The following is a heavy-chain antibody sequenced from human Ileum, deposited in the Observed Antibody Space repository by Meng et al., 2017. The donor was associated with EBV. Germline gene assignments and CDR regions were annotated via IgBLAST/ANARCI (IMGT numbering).Heavy chain of an antibody. CDR1: GYTFTNYG. V-gene: IGHV1-18*01. D-gene: IGHD1-26*01. Sequence: HAQSVQSGAEVKKPXXXXKXSCKASGYTFTNYGITWVRQAPGQGLEWMGWISAYNGNTNYAQTLQGRLTMTTDTSTSTAYMELRSLRSDDTAVYYCARVEVGITSGDYWGQGTLVTVSS. CDR2: ISAYNGNT. J-gene: IGHJ4*02. CDR3: ARVEVGITSGDY.